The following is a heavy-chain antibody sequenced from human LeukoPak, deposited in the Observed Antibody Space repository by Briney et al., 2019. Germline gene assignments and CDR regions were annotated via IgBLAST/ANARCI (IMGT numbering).Heavy chain of an antibody. V-gene: IGHV3-21*01. J-gene: IGHJ4*02. CDR3: ARVMAGIAVAGDIDY. Sequence: GGSLRLSCAASGFTFSSYSMNWVRQAPGKGLEWVSSISSSSSYIYYADSAKGRFTISRDNAKNSLYLQMNSLRAEDTAVYYCARVMAGIAVAGDIDYWGQGTLVTVSS. CDR1: GFTFSSYS. D-gene: IGHD6-19*01. CDR2: ISSSSSYI.